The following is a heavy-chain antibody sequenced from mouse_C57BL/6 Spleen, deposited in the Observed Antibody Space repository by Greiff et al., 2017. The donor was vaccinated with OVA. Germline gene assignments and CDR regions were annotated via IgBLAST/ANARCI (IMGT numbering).Heavy chain of an antibody. Sequence: QVQLQQSGPELVKPGASVKISCKASGYAFSSSWMNWVKQRPGQGLEWIGRIYPGDGDTNYNGKFKGKATLTADKSSSTAYMQLSRLTSEDSAVYCCALLLLGFDYAMDYWGQGTSVTVSS. J-gene: IGHJ4*01. V-gene: IGHV1-82*01. D-gene: IGHD2-10*01. CDR1: GYAFSSSW. CDR3: ALLLLGFDYAMDY. CDR2: IYPGDGDT.